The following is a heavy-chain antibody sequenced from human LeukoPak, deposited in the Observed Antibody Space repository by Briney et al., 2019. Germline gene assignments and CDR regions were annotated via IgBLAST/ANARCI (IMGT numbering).Heavy chain of an antibody. Sequence: SETLSLTCAVYGGSFSGYYWSWIRQPPGKGLEWIGEINHSGSTNYNPSLKSRVTISVDTSKNQFSLKLSSVTAAETAVYYCARGLTMVRGVIIHYYYGMDVWGQGTTVTVSS. CDR3: ARGLTMVRGVIIHYYYGMDV. CDR2: INHSGST. V-gene: IGHV4-34*01. CDR1: GGSFSGYY. J-gene: IGHJ6*02. D-gene: IGHD3-10*01.